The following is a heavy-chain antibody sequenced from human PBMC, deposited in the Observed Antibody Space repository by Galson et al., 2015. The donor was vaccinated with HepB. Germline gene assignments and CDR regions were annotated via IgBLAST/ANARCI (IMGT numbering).Heavy chain of an antibody. CDR2: ISGSGGSA. CDR1: GFTFSSYA. V-gene: IGHV3-23*01. Sequence: SLRLSCAASGFTFSSYAMSWVRQAPGKGLEWVSAISGSGGSAYYADSVKGRFTISRDNSKNTLYLQMNSLRAEDTAVYYCAKGDSRKNYYYYYYMDVWGKGTTVTVSS. CDR3: AKGDSRKNYYYYYYMDV. D-gene: IGHD6-13*01. J-gene: IGHJ6*03.